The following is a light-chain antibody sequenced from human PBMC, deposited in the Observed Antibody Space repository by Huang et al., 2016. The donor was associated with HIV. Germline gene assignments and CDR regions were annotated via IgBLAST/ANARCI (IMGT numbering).Light chain of an antibody. CDR3: QQYNNWPMYT. CDR2: GAS. CDR1: QSVSSN. Sequence: EIVMTQSPATLSVSPGDRATLSCRASQSVSSNLAWYQQKPGQAPRLLIYGASTRATGSPARFSGSGSGTEFTLTISSLQSEDFAVYYCQQYNNWPMYTFGQGTKLEIK. J-gene: IGKJ2*01. V-gene: IGKV3-15*01.